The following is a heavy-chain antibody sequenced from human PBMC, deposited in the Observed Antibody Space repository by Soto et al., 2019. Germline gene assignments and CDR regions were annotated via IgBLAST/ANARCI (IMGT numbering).Heavy chain of an antibody. J-gene: IGHJ4*02. CDR3: ARGLAVAPNDY. CDR1: GGSMSSSNW. CDR2: THHSGRT. D-gene: IGHD6-19*01. Sequence: SETLSLTCTVSGGSMSSSNWWNWFRQPPGKGLEWIGETHHSGRTNYNPSLKSRVTISVDTSKNQFSLKLSSVTAADTAVYYCARGLAVAPNDYWGQGTLVTVSS. V-gene: IGHV4-4*02.